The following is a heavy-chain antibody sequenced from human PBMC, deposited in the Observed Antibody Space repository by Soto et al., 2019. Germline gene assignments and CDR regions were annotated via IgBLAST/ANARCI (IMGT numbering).Heavy chain of an antibody. Sequence: QVQLGQSGAEVKKPGASVKGSCKASGYTFSDHDINWVRQASGQGPEWLGWMNPNSGDTGYAQNFQGRVTMTRDTSKRTAYMELSSLRSEDTAVYYCARVGGNWNDDYFDYWGQGTLVNVSS. CDR3: ARVGGNWNDDYFDY. V-gene: IGHV1-8*01. D-gene: IGHD1-1*01. CDR2: MNPNSGDT. J-gene: IGHJ4*02. CDR1: GYTFSDHD.